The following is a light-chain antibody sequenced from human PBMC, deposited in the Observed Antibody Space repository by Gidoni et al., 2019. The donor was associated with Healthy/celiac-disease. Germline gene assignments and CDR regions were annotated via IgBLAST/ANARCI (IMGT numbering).Light chain of an antibody. CDR3: QQRYSTPFT. J-gene: IGKJ5*01. CDR2: AAS. V-gene: IGKV1-39*01. Sequence: DSQMTQSPSSLSASVGDRVTITCRASQSISSYLNWYQQKPGKAPKLLIYAASSLQSGVPSRFSGSGSVTDFTLTISSLQPEDFATYYCQQRYSTPFTFGQGTRLEIQ. CDR1: QSISSY.